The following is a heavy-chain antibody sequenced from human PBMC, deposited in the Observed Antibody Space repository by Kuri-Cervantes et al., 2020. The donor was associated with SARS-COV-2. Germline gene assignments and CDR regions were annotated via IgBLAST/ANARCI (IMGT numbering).Heavy chain of an antibody. CDR1: GFTFSSYD. V-gene: IGHV3-13*05. J-gene: IGHJ3*02. D-gene: IGHD3-22*01. Sequence: GESLKISCAASGFTFSSYDMHWVRQATGKGLEWVSAIGTAGDPYYPGSVKGRFTISRENAKNSLYLQMNSLRAGDTAVYYCARDAYYYDSSGYFAILSAFDIWGQGTMVTVSS. CDR2: IGTAGDP. CDR3: ARDAYYYDSSGYFAILSAFDI.